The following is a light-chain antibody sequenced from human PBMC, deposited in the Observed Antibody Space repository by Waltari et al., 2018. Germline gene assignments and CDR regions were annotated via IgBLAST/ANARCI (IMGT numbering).Light chain of an antibody. V-gene: IGKV4-1*01. CDR1: RGVLYSSNNKNN. CDR2: WAS. Sequence: DIVMTQSPDSLAVSLGGRATINCKSSRGVLYSSNNKNNLTWYPQKPGQPPKLLIYWASTRESGVPDRFSGSGSGTDFTLTISSLQAEDVAVYYCQQYYSTLLTFGGGTKVEIK. CDR3: QQYYSTLLT. J-gene: IGKJ4*01.